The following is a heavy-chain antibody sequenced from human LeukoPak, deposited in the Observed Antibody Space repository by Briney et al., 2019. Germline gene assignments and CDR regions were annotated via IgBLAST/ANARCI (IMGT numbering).Heavy chain of an antibody. CDR3: ARDGGGYSYGHYDY. D-gene: IGHD5-18*01. V-gene: IGHV1-69*13. Sequence: ASVKVSCKASGGTFSSYAISWVRQAPGQGLEWMGGIIPIFGTANYAQKFQGRVTITADESTSTAYMELSSLRSEDTAVYYCARDGGGYSYGHYDYWGQGTLVTVSS. CDR1: GGTFSSYA. J-gene: IGHJ4*02. CDR2: IIPIFGTA.